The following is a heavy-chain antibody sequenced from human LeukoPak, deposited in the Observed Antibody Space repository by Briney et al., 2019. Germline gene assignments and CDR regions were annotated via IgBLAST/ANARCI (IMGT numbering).Heavy chain of an antibody. Sequence: PSETLSLTCGVSGYSISSGYQWAWIRQSPGKGLEWIGSIYHSGSAHYNPSLKSRVTISVDTSKNQFSLKLSSVTAADTAVYYCARVWFGETTQYYFDYWGQGTLVTVSS. V-gene: IGHV4-38-2*01. CDR1: GYSISSGYQ. CDR2: IYHSGSA. J-gene: IGHJ4*02. CDR3: ARVWFGETTQYYFDY. D-gene: IGHD3-10*01.